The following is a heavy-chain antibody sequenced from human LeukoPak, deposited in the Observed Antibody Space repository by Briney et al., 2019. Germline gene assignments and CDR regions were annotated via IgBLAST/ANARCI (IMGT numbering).Heavy chain of an antibody. CDR3: AKTWIQPYDAFDI. D-gene: IGHD5-18*01. CDR2: ISGSGGST. CDR1: GFTFSSYG. Sequence: GGSLRLSCAASGFTFSSYGMSWVRQAPGKGLEWVSAISGSGGSTYYADSVKGRFTISRDNSKNTLYLQMNSLRAEDTAVYYCAKTWIQPYDAFDIWGQGTMVTVSS. J-gene: IGHJ3*02. V-gene: IGHV3-23*01.